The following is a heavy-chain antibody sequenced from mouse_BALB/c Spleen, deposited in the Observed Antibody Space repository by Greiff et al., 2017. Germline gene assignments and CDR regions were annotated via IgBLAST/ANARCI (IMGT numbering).Heavy chain of an antibody. V-gene: IGHV8-8*01. D-gene: IGHD1-1*01. Sequence: QVTLKESGPGILQPSQTLSLTCSFSGFSLSTSGMGVGWIRQPSGKGLEWLAHIWWDDDKRYNPAPKSRLTISKDTSSNQVFLKIASVDTADTATYYCARISTVFGYGSSYAMDYWGQGTSVTVSS. CDR1: GFSLSTSGMG. CDR3: ARISTVFGYGSSYAMDY. J-gene: IGHJ4*01. CDR2: IWWDDDK.